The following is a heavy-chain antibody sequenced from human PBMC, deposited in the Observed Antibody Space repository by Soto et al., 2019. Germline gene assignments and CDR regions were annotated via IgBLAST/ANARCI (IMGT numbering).Heavy chain of an antibody. J-gene: IGHJ5*02. Sequence: QVQLVESGGGLVKPGVSLRLSCAASGFTFSDYYMTWIRQAPGKGLEWVSYITPRGKTNYYADSVKGRFTISRDNSKSTVYLELNNLSAEDTAVYHCAKNQGVELVPLATVDWFDPWGQGSVVTVSS. CDR2: ITPRGKTN. CDR3: AKNQGVELVPLATVDWFDP. CDR1: GFTFSDYY. V-gene: IGHV3-11*01. D-gene: IGHD2-2*01.